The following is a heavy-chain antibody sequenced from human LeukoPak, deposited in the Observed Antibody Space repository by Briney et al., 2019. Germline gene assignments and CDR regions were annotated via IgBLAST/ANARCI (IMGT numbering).Heavy chain of an antibody. J-gene: IGHJ4*02. CDR3: ARVRGTWTTVTSIDY. Sequence: SETLSLTCAVYGGSFSGYYWSWIRQPPGKGLEWIGEINHSGSTNYNPSLKSRVTISVDTSKNQFSLKLSSVTAADTAVYYCARVRGTWTTVTSIDYWGQGTLVTVSS. CDR2: INHSGST. CDR1: GGSFSGYY. V-gene: IGHV4-34*01. D-gene: IGHD4-17*01.